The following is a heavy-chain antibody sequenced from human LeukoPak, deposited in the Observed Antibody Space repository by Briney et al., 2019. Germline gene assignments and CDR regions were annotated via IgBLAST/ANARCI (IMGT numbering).Heavy chain of an antibody. CDR1: GFTFSSYA. V-gene: IGHV3-23*01. Sequence: GGPLRLSCAASGFTFSSYAMSWVRQAPGKGLEWVSAISGSGGSTYYADSVKGRFTISRDNSKNTLYLQMSSLRAEDTAVYYCANQDVLLWFGELLSSGYWGQGTLVTVSS. D-gene: IGHD3-10*01. J-gene: IGHJ4*02. CDR3: ANQDVLLWFGELLSSGY. CDR2: ISGSGGST.